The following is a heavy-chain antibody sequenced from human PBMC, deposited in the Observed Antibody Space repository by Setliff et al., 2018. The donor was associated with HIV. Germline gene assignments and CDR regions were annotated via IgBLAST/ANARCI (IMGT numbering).Heavy chain of an antibody. D-gene: IGHD6-13*01. CDR2: IYYIGNT. CDR1: GGSISGGGYY. Sequence: PSETLSLTCTVSGGSISGGGYYWSWIRQHPGKGLDWIGNIYYIGNTDYNPSLKSRVTISIDTSKNQFSLRLTSVTAADTAVYYCARPRLYSNALEYWGQGTLVTVSS. J-gene: IGHJ4*02. CDR3: ARPRLYSNALEY. V-gene: IGHV4-31*03.